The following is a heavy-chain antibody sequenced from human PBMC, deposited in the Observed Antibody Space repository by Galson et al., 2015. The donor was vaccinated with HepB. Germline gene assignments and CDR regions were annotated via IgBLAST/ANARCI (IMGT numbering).Heavy chain of an antibody. CDR3: ARVNSVEAGLNWFDP. J-gene: IGHJ5*02. V-gene: IGHV1-46*03. Sequence: SVKVSCKASGYTFTSYYMHWVRQAPGQGLEWMGIINPSGGSTSYAQKFQGRVTMTRDTSTSTVYMELSSLRSEDTAVYYCARVNSVEAGLNWFDPWGQGTLVTVSS. CDR2: INPSGGST. D-gene: IGHD2/OR15-2a*01. CDR1: GYTFTSYY.